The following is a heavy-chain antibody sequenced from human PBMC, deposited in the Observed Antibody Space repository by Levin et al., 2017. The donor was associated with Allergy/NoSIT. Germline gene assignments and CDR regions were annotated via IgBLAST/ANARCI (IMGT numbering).Heavy chain of an antibody. CDR3: AKDFRAYCGGDCYSGFFDY. V-gene: IGHV3-9*01. D-gene: IGHD2-21*02. Sequence: SLKISCAASGFTFDDYAMHWVRQAPGKGLEWVSGISWNSGSIGYADSVKGRFTISRDNAKNSLYLQMNSLRAEDTALYYCAKDFRAYCGGDCYSGFFDYWGQGTLVTVSS. CDR1: GFTFDDYA. CDR2: ISWNSGSI. J-gene: IGHJ4*02.